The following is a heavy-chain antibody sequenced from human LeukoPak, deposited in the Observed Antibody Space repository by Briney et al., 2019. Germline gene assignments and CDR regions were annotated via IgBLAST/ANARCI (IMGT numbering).Heavy chain of an antibody. CDR3: ARVKGYDILTGWGPFDY. V-gene: IGHV3-48*04. J-gene: IGHJ4*02. CDR2: ISSSSSTI. CDR1: GFTFSSYS. D-gene: IGHD3-9*01. Sequence: GGSLRLSCAASGFTFSSYSMNWVRQAPGKGLEWVSYISSSSSTIYYADSVKGRFTISRDNAKNSLYLQMNSLRAEDTAVYYCARVKGYDILTGWGPFDYWGQGTLVTVSS.